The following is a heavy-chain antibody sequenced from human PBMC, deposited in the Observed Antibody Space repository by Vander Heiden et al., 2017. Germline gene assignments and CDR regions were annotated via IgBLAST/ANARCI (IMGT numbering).Heavy chain of an antibody. CDR3: ARGPVRSYGYVFDY. V-gene: IGHV4-4*07. CDR2: IYTSGST. Sequence: QTQLHESGPGLVKPSEPLSLTCPGSGDSISSYYRIWIRQPAGKGLEWIGRIYTSGSTNYNPSLKSRVTMSVDTSKNQFSLKLSSVTAADTAVYYCARGPVRSYGYVFDYWGQGTLVTVSS. CDR1: GDSISSYY. J-gene: IGHJ4*02. D-gene: IGHD5-18*01.